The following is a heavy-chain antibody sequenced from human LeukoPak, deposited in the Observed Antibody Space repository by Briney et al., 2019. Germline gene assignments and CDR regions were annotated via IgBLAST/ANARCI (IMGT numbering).Heavy chain of an antibody. J-gene: IGHJ6*03. Sequence: GASVKVSFKASGYTFSSYAISWVRQAPGQGLEWMGRIIPFFGTANYAQKFQGRVTITTDESTSTAYMELSSLRSEDTAVYYCASVDGPAKTWIQQVGYYYMDVWGKGTTVTVSS. CDR2: IIPFFGTA. CDR3: ASVDGPAKTWIQQVGYYYMDV. V-gene: IGHV1-69*05. D-gene: IGHD5-18*01. CDR1: GYTFSSYA.